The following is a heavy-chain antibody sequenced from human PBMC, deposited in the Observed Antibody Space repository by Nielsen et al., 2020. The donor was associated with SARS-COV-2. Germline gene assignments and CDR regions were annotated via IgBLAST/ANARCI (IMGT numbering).Heavy chain of an antibody. CDR2: ISGSGGST. V-gene: IGHV3-23*01. Sequence: GGSLRLSCAASGFDFSHYIMIWVRQAPGKGLEWVSAISGSGGSTYYADSVKGRFTISRDNSKNTLYLQMNSLRAEDTAAYYCAKGSQFSSSWYDYWGQGTLVTVSS. D-gene: IGHD6-13*01. CDR3: AKGSQFSSSWYDY. CDR1: GFDFSHYI. J-gene: IGHJ4*02.